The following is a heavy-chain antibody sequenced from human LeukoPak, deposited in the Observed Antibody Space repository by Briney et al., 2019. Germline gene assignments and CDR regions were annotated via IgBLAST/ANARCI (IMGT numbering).Heavy chain of an antibody. CDR3: ARDTPYGSGSYGYYYGMDV. CDR2: IWYDGSNK. D-gene: IGHD3-10*01. Sequence: GGSLRLSCAASGFTFSSYGMHWVRQAPGKGLEWVAVIWYDGSNKYYADSVKGRFTISRDNSKNTLYLQMNSLRAEDTAVYYCARDTPYGSGSYGYYYGMDVWGQGTTVTVSS. CDR1: GFTFSSYG. J-gene: IGHJ6*02. V-gene: IGHV3-33*01.